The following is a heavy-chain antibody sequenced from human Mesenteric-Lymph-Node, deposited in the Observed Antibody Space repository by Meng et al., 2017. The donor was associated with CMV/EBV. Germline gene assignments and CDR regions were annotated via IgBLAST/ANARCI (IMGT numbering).Heavy chain of an antibody. V-gene: IGHV3-11*01. Sequence: GGTLRLSCAASGFTFSDYYMSWIRQAAGKGLEWVSDISSSGSTIYYADSVKGRVTIPRDNDKNSRYLHMNSLRAEDTAVYYCARDFSPGLLEIDYWGQGTLVTVSS. D-gene: IGHD3-3*01. CDR2: ISSSGSTI. J-gene: IGHJ4*02. CDR1: GFTFSDYY. CDR3: ARDFSPGLLEIDY.